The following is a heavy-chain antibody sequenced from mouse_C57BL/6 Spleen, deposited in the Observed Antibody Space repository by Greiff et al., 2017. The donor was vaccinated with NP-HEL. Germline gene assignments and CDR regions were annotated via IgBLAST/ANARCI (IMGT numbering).Heavy chain of an antibody. V-gene: IGHV5-12*01. CDR1: GFTFSDSY. J-gene: IGHJ1*03. CDR3: ARRGFNYYGSSYNWYFDV. D-gene: IGHD1-1*01. Sequence: EVKLMESGGGLVQPGGSLKLSCAASGFTFSDSYMYWVRQTPEKRLEWVAYISNGGGSTYYPDTVKGRFTISRDNAKNTLYLQMSRLKSEDTAMYYCARRGFNYYGSSYNWYFDVWGTGTTVTVSS. CDR2: ISNGGGST.